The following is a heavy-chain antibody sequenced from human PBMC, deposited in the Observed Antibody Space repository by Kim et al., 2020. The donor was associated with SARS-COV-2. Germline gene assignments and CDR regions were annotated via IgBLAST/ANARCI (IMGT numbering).Heavy chain of an antibody. Sequence: LQGRVTMTTDTSTSTAYMELRSLRSDDTAVYYCAREVLRYFDWLSGLDYWGQGTLVTVSS. J-gene: IGHJ4*02. D-gene: IGHD3-9*01. V-gene: IGHV1-18*01. CDR3: AREVLRYFDWLSGLDY.